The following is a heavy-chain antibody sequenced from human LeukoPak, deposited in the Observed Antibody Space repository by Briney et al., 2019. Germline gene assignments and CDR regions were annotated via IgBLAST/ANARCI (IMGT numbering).Heavy chain of an antibody. V-gene: IGHV3-7*01. CDR1: GFTFSRYW. D-gene: IGHD3-22*01. CDR2: IKEDGSEK. CDR3: ASDQVLAMIGVSQGAFDI. Sequence: GGSLRLSCAASGFTFSRYWMSWVRQAPGKGLEWVANIKEDGSEKYYVESVKGRFTISRDNAKKSLYLQMNSPRAEDTAVYYCASDQVLAMIGVSQGAFDIWGQGTMVTVCS. J-gene: IGHJ3*02.